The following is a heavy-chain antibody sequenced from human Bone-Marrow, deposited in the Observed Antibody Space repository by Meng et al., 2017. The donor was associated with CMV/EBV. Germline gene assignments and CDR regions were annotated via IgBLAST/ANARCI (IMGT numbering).Heavy chain of an antibody. V-gene: IGHV3-15*01. Sequence: GESLKISCAASGFTFSNAWMSWVRQAPGKGLEWVGRIKSKTDGGTTDYAAPVKGRFTISRDDSKNTLYLQMNSLKTEDTAVYYCARDFGTSSWFPPLYYFDYWGQGTLVTVSS. CDR3: ARDFGTSSWFPPLYYFDY. J-gene: IGHJ4*02. CDR2: IKSKTDGGTT. CDR1: GFTFSNAW. D-gene: IGHD6-13*01.